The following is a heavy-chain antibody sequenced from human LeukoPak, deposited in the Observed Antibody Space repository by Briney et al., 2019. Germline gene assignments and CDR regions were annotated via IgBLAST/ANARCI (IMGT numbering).Heavy chain of an antibody. Sequence: SETLSLTCAVYGGSFSGYYWSWIRQPPGKGLEWIGEINHSGSTNYNPSLKSRVTISVDTSKNQFSLKLSSVTAADTAVYYCARGVLDYGDPYCFDYWGQGTLVTVSS. CDR3: ARGVLDYGDPYCFDY. D-gene: IGHD4-17*01. CDR1: GGSFSGYY. J-gene: IGHJ4*02. V-gene: IGHV4-34*01. CDR2: INHSGST.